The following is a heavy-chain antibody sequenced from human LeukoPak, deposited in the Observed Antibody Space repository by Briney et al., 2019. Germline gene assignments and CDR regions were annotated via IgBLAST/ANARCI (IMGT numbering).Heavy chain of an antibody. Sequence: ASVKVSCKASGYTFTSYALNGVRQAPGQGLEWMGWINTNTGNATYAQGFTGRFVFSLDTSVSTAYLQISSLKAEDTAVYYCARENCSGGSCYLLIWGQGALVTVSS. J-gene: IGHJ4*02. D-gene: IGHD2-15*01. CDR2: INTNTGNA. CDR3: ARENCSGGSCYLLI. V-gene: IGHV7-4-1*02. CDR1: GYTFTSYA.